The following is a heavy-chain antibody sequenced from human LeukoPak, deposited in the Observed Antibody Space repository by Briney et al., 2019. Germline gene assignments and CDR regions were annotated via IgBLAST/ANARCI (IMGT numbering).Heavy chain of an antibody. J-gene: IGHJ6*02. D-gene: IGHD2-21*02. Sequence: GGSLRLSCAAPGFTFSSYAMHWVRQAPGKGLEWVAVISYDGSNKYYADSVKGRFTISRDNSKNTLYLQMNSLRAEDTAVYYCARVGYCGGDCYPPYYYYGMDVWGQGTTVTVSS. CDR3: ARVGYCGGDCYPPYYYYGMDV. V-gene: IGHV3-30-3*01. CDR1: GFTFSSYA. CDR2: ISYDGSNK.